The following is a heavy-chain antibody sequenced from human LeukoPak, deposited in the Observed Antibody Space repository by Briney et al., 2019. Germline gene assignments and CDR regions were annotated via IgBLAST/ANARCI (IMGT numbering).Heavy chain of an antibody. V-gene: IGHV4-59*08. D-gene: IGHD2-2*01. CDR1: GGSISSYY. Sequence: SETLSLTCTVSGGSISSYYWSWIRQPPGKGLEWIGYIYYSGSTNYNPSLKSRVTISVDTSKNQFSLKLSSVTAADTAVYYCAKGYCSSTSCYDAFDIWGQGTMVTVSS. CDR2: IYYSGST. CDR3: AKGYCSSTSCYDAFDI. J-gene: IGHJ3*02.